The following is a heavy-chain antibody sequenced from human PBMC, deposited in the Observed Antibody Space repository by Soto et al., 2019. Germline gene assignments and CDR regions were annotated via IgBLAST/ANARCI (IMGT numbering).Heavy chain of an antibody. CDR1: GFAFSDYY. J-gene: IGHJ4*02. V-gene: IGHV3-11*01. Sequence: KPGGSLRLSCGASGFAFSDYYMSWVRQAPGKGLEWIAYISSSGSSIYYAESVEGRFTISRDNAKSSLYLQMNSLKAEDTAVYFCARGGQTTVVPSVYWGQGTLVTVS. D-gene: IGHD2-15*01. CDR3: ARGGQTTVVPSVY. CDR2: ISSSGSSI.